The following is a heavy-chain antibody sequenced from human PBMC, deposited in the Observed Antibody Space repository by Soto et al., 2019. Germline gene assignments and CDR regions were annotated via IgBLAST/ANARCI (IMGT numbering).Heavy chain of an antibody. CDR2: IYPGDSDT. J-gene: IGHJ6*02. V-gene: IGHV5-51*01. Sequence: RGESLKISCKGSGYSFTSYWIGWVRQMPGKGLEWMGIIYPGDSDTRYSPSFQGQVTISADKSISTAYLQWSSLKASDTATYYCARTLLVGATYYYYYGMDVWGQGTTVTVSS. CDR1: GYSFTSYW. D-gene: IGHD1-26*01. CDR3: ARTLLVGATYYYYYGMDV.